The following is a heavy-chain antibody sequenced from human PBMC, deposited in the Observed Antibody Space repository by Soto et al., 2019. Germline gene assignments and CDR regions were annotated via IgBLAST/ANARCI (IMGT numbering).Heavy chain of an antibody. CDR2: IRSKVNTYAT. CDR3: TRFSMDSSSGWFDP. J-gene: IGHJ5*02. CDR1: GFTFSGSA. V-gene: IGHV3-73*02. Sequence: EVQLVESGGDLVQPGGSLKVSCAASGFTFSGSAIRWVRQASGKGLEWVGRIRSKVNTYATAYAASVKGRFSISRDDSKNTAYLEMNSLKTEDTAVYYCTRFSMDSSSGWFDPWGQGTLVAVSS. D-gene: IGHD6-6*01.